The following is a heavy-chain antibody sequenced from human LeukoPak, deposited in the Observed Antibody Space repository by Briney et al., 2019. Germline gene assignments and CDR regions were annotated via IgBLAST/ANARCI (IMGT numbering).Heavy chain of an antibody. CDR2: ISRSGSTK. Sequence: PGGSLRLSCAASGFTFSDYYMSWIRQPPGKGLEWVSYISRSGSTKYYPDSVKGRFTISRDNAKNSLYLQLNSLRAEDTAVYYRARGPEKHYDSSGYFVSWGQGTLVTVSS. CDR1: GFTFSDYY. V-gene: IGHV3-11*01. J-gene: IGHJ5*02. CDR3: ARGPEKHYDSSGYFVS. D-gene: IGHD3-22*01.